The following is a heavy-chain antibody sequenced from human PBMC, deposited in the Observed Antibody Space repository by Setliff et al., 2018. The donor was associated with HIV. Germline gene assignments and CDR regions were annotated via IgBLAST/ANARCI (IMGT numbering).Heavy chain of an antibody. CDR1: GGTFSSYA. J-gene: IGHJ4*02. CDR2: IIPILGIA. Sequence: ASVKVSCKASGGTFSSYAISWVRQAPGQGLEWMGGIIPILGIANYAQKFQGRVTMTRDTSISTAYMELSRLRSDDTAVYYCARGMDYYDTSGYYQYYFDYWGQGTLVTVSS. D-gene: IGHD3-22*01. V-gene: IGHV1-69*10. CDR3: ARGMDYYDTSGYYQYYFDY.